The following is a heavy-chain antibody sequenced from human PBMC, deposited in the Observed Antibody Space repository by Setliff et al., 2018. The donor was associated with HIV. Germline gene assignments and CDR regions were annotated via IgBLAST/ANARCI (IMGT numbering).Heavy chain of an antibody. CDR3: ARIEASYYFDT. D-gene: IGHD3-10*01. J-gene: IGHJ4*02. CDR2: IGSIGSGGAT. V-gene: IGHV3-48*03. CDR1: GFTFGSYE. Sequence: GESLKISCSASGFTFGSYEMNWVRQAPGKGLEWVSNIGSIGSGGATHYADSVKGRFTISRDNAKNSVYLQMNSLRAEDTAVYYCARIEASYYFDTWGQGTLVTVSS.